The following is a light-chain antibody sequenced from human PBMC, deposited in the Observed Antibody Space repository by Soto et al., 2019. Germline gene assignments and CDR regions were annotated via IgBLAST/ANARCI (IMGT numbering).Light chain of an antibody. CDR2: DSS. Sequence: DIQMTQSPSALSASVGDRVTITCRASQSINSWLAWYQQRPGRAPRLLIYDSSSLESGVPSTFSGSGSGTEFSLTISNLRPDDFATYYCQHYHSFSITFGQGTKVDIK. J-gene: IGKJ1*01. V-gene: IGKV1-5*01. CDR1: QSINSW. CDR3: QHYHSFSIT.